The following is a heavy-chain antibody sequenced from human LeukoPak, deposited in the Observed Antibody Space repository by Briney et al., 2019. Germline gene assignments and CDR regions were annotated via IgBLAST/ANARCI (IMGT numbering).Heavy chain of an antibody. CDR2: ISSSGDYI. CDR3: ARDLASYSSSSAFDY. V-gene: IGHV3-21*01. J-gene: IGHJ4*02. Sequence: GGSLRLSCTVSGFTFSSFTMNWVRQGPGKGLEWVASISSSGDYISYADSLKGRFTISRDNAKNSLFLQMNSLRVEDTAIYYCARDLASYSSSSAFDYWGQGTLVTVSS. CDR1: GFTFSSFT. D-gene: IGHD6-6*01.